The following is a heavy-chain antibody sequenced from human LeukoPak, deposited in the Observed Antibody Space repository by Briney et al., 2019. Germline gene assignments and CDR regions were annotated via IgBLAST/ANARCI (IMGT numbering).Heavy chain of an antibody. CDR2: IREDGNEI. J-gene: IGHJ4*02. V-gene: IGHV3-7*01. Sequence: GGSLRLSCAVSGFTFSGYWMTWVRQAPGKGLEWVANIREDGNEINYVDSVKGRFIISRDNSKNSLYLQMNSLRPEDTDVYYCTRDRNARATKEDRYDCWGQGTLVTVSS. D-gene: IGHD5-12*01. CDR1: GFTFSGYW. CDR3: TRDRNARATKEDRYDC.